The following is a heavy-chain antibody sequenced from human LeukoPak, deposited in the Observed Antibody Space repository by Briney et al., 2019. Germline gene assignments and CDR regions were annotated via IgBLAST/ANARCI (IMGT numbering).Heavy chain of an antibody. J-gene: IGHJ4*02. CDR2: ISRSGGST. CDR3: AKRGRGPSVGY. Sequence: GGSLRLPCAASGFTFSSHSMNWVPQAPGKGREWVSAISRSGGSTYYADSVKGRFTISRDNSKNTPYLQMNSLRAEDTAVYYCAKRGRGPSVGYWGQGTLVTVSS. D-gene: IGHD1-26*01. CDR1: GFTFSSHS. V-gene: IGHV3-23*01.